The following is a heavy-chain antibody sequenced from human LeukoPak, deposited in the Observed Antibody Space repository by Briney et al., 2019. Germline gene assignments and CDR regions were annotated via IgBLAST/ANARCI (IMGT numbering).Heavy chain of an antibody. Sequence: GGSLRLSCAASGFTFSDSYMTWVRQAPGKGVEWVAYISGSGHDINYSDSVKGRFTISRDNAKNSLYLQMSSLRVEDTAVYYCARAGVVWLNYYFDYWGQGTLVTVSS. V-gene: IGHV3-11*04. CDR2: ISGSGHDI. D-gene: IGHD3-10*01. J-gene: IGHJ4*02. CDR3: ARAGVVWLNYYFDY. CDR1: GFTFSDSY.